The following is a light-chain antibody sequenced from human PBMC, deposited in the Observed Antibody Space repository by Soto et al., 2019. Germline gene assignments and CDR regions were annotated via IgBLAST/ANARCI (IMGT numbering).Light chain of an antibody. CDR3: ATWDDSLNGPV. Sequence: QTVVTQPPSASGTPGQRVTISCSGGSSNIGSNTVNWYQQLPGTAPKLLISTNNQRPSWVADRFSGSKSGTSASLAISGLQSEDEADYYCATWDDSLNGPVFGTGTKLTVL. CDR1: SSNIGSNT. V-gene: IGLV1-44*01. CDR2: TNN. J-gene: IGLJ1*01.